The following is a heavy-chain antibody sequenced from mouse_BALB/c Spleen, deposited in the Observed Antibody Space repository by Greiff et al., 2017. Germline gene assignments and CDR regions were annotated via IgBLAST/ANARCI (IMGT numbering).Heavy chain of an antibody. Sequence: QVQLKESGPGLVQPSQSLSITCTVSGFSLTSYGVHWVRQSPGKGLEWLGVIWSGGSTDYNAAFISRLSISKDNSKSQVFFKMNSLQANDTAIYYCARNGRRGKYFDVWGAGTTVTVSS. V-gene: IGHV2-2*02. CDR1: GFSLTSYG. D-gene: IGHD2-12*01. J-gene: IGHJ1*01. CDR3: ARNGRRGKYFDV. CDR2: IWSGGST.